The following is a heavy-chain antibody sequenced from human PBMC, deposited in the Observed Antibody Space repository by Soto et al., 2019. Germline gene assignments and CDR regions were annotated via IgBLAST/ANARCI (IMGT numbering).Heavy chain of an antibody. CDR1: GGTFSSYA. V-gene: IGHV1-69*13. D-gene: IGHD6-19*01. J-gene: IGHJ6*02. CDR2: IIPIFGTA. Sequence: SVKVSCKASGGTFSSYAISWVRQAPGQGLEWMGGIIPIFGTANYAQKFQGRVTITADESTSTAYMELSSLRSEDTAVYYCAAYGIAVAGDYYYYGMDVWGQGTTVTVSS. CDR3: AAYGIAVAGDYYYYGMDV.